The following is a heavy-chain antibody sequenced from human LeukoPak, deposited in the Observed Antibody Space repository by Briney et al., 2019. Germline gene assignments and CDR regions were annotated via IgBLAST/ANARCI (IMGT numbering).Heavy chain of an antibody. J-gene: IGHJ6*02. D-gene: IGHD5-12*01. Sequence: PSQTLSLTCTDSGGSISSGNYYWSWIRQHPGKGLEWIGYIYYSGTTYYNPFLKSRITMSVDTSKKQFSLQLNSVTAADTARYYCARVATTGYYYYGMDVWGQGTTVTVSS. CDR3: ARVATTGYYYYGMDV. CDR1: GGSISSGNYY. V-gene: IGHV4-31*03. CDR2: IYYSGTT.